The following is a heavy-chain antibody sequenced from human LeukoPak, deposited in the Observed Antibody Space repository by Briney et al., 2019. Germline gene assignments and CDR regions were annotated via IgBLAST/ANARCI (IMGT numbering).Heavy chain of an antibody. Sequence: SETLSLTCTVSGGSISDYYWTWIRQPPGSGLEWIAYIHSSGSANYNPSLKSRVIISIDTSRSQLSLKLSSVTAADTAMYYCARIEGDNSLEYWGQGTLVTVSS. J-gene: IGHJ4*02. D-gene: IGHD3-16*01. CDR3: ARIEGDNSLEY. V-gene: IGHV4-59*01. CDR2: IHSSGSA. CDR1: GGSISDYY.